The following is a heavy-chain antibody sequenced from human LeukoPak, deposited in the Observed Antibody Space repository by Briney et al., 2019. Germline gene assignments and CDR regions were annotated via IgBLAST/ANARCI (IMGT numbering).Heavy chain of an antibody. CDR1: GFTFSSYS. CDR3: AKEGSVGYLEWLTAYYYMDV. J-gene: IGHJ6*03. CDR2: IRSSSSVI. V-gene: IGHV3-21*04. D-gene: IGHD3-3*02. Sequence: GGSLRLSCAASGFTFSSYSMNWVRQAPGKGLEWVSYIRSSSSVIYYADSVKGRFTISRDNAKNSLYLQMNSLRAEDTAVYYCAKEGSVGYLEWLTAYYYMDVWGKGTTVTVSS.